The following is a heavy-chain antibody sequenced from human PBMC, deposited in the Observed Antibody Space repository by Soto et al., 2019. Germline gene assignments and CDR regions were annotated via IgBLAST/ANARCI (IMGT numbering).Heavy chain of an antibody. D-gene: IGHD6-19*01. Sequence: PAGSMRLSCAACRFSFNNYPMSWVRQAPGKGLEWVSGMSGSGASTYYADSVKGRFTISRDNSKKTLYLQMNSLRGEDTAIYYCAKVGSVWYYLDYWGQGTLVTVSS. CDR2: MSGSGAST. CDR3: AKVGSVWYYLDY. J-gene: IGHJ4*02. CDR1: RFSFNNYP. V-gene: IGHV3-23*01.